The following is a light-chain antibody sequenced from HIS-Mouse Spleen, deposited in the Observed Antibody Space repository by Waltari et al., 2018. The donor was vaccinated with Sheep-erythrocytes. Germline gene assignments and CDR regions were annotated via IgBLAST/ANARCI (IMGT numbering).Light chain of an antibody. Sequence: CSGSSSNIGSNYVYWYQQLPGTAPKLLIYRNNQRPSGVPDRSSGSKSGTSASLAISGLRSEDEADYYCAAWDDSLSGNWVFGGGTKLTVL. CDR1: SSNIGSNY. V-gene: IGLV1-47*01. J-gene: IGLJ3*02. CDR3: AAWDDSLSGNWV. CDR2: RNN.